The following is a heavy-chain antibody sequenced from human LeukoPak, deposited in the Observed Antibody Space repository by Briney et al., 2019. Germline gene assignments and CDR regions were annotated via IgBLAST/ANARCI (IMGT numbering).Heavy chain of an antibody. Sequence: ASVKASCKASGYTFTSYGISWVRQAPGQGLEWMGWISAYNGNTNDAQKLQGRVTMTTDTSTSTAYMELRSLRSDDTAVYYCAREVRYSYGPYYFDYWGQGTLVTVSS. V-gene: IGHV1-18*01. J-gene: IGHJ4*02. CDR1: GYTFTSYG. CDR2: ISAYNGNT. D-gene: IGHD5-18*01. CDR3: AREVRYSYGPYYFDY.